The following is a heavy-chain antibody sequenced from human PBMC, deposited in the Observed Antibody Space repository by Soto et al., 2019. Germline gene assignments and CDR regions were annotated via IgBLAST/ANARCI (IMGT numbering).Heavy chain of an antibody. CDR2: IWYDGSDK. V-gene: IGHV3-33*01. D-gene: IGHD1-1*01. CDR1: GFTFRNYG. CDR3: ARGGPNGSHFDY. J-gene: IGHJ4*02. Sequence: VQLVESGGGVVQPGKSVRLSCAASGFTFRNYGRHWVRQAPGKGLEWVAVIWYDGSDKYYVDSVKGQFTTSRDNSKNTLYLRMNSLRAEDTAVYYCARGGPNGSHFDYWGQGTLVTVSS.